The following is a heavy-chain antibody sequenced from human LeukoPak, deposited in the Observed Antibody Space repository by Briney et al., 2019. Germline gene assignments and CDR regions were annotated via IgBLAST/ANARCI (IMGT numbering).Heavy chain of an antibody. Sequence: GGSLRLSCAASGFTFSSYAMSWVRQAPGRGLEWVSAISGSGGSTYYADSVKGRFTISRDNSKNTLYLQMNSLRAEDTAVYYCATVGYSSWHTFDYWGQGTLVTVSS. CDR3: ATVGYSSWHTFDY. CDR2: ISGSGGST. CDR1: GFTFSSYA. D-gene: IGHD6-13*01. V-gene: IGHV3-23*01. J-gene: IGHJ4*02.